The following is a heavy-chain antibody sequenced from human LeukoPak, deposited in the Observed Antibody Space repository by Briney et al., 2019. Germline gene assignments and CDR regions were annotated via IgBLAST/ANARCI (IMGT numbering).Heavy chain of an antibody. CDR2: IWYDGSNK. J-gene: IGHJ4*02. D-gene: IGHD5-12*01. V-gene: IGHV3-33*06. Sequence: GRSLRLSCAASGFTFSSYGMHWVRQAPGKGLEWVVVIWYDGSNKYYADSVKGRFTISRDNSKNTLYLQMNSLRAEDTAVYYCAKGIYSGYDSPLDYWGQGTLVTVSS. CDR1: GFTFSSYG. CDR3: AKGIYSGYDSPLDY.